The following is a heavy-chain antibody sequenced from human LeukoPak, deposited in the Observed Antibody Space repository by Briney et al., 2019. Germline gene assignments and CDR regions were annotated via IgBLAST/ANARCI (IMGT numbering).Heavy chain of an antibody. CDR1: GFTLSDYW. Sequence: PGGPLRLFCAASGFTLSDYWMHWVRQAPGKGLVWVSRTNNDGSITNYADSVKGRFTFSRDDATNPLYLQMNSLRAEDTAVFYCARETRGTGNWHFDLWGRGTLVTVSS. D-gene: IGHD1-1*01. V-gene: IGHV3-74*01. CDR3: ARETRGTGNWHFDL. J-gene: IGHJ2*01. CDR2: TNNDGSIT.